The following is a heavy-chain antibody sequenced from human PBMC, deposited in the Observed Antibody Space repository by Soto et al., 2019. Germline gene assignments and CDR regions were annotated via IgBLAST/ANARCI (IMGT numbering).Heavy chain of an antibody. CDR3: ARDKPTYYYDSSGYDAFDI. CDR1: GGTFSSYA. Sequence: QVQLVQSGAEVKKPGSSVKVSCKASGGTFSSYAISWVRQAPGQGLEWMGEIIPIFGTANYAQKFQGRVTITADESTSTAYMELSSLRSEDTALYYCARDKPTYYYDSSGYDAFDIWGQGTMVTVSS. J-gene: IGHJ3*02. V-gene: IGHV1-69*01. D-gene: IGHD3-22*01. CDR2: IIPIFGTA.